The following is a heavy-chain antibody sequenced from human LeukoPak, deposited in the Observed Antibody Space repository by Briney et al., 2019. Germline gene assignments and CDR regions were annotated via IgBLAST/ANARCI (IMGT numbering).Heavy chain of an antibody. CDR1: GGSFSGYY. J-gene: IGHJ5*02. CDR3: ATRIAAASNWFDP. D-gene: IGHD6-13*01. CDR2: INHSGST. Sequence: SETLSLTCAVYGGSFSGYYWSWIRQPPGKGLEWIGEINHSGSTNCNPSLKSRVTISVDTSKNQFSLKLSSVTAADTAVYYCATRIAAASNWFDPWGQGTLVTVSS. V-gene: IGHV4-34*01.